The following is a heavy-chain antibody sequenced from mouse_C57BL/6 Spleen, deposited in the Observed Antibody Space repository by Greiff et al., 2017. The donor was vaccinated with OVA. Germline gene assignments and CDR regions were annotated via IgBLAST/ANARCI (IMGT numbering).Heavy chain of an antibody. CDR3: ARIGGYSNYGGAMDY. Sequence: QVTLKVSGPGILQPSPTLSLTCSFSGFSLSTFGMGVGWIRQPSGMGLEWLAHIWWDDDKYYNQALKSRLSIFKDTSKNQGFLKIANVDTADTATDYCARIGGYSNYGGAMDYWGQGTSVTVSA. V-gene: IGHV8-8*01. CDR2: IWWDDDK. J-gene: IGHJ4*01. D-gene: IGHD2-5*01. CDR1: GFSLSTFGMG.